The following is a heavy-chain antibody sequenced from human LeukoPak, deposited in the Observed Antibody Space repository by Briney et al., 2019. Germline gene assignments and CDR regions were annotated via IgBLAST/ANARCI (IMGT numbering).Heavy chain of an antibody. CDR2: INHSGST. Sequence: SETLSLTCAVYGGSFSGYYWSWIRQPPGKGLEWIGEINHSGSTNYNPSLKSRVTISVDTSKNQFSLKLSSVTAADTAVYYCARGYAYYYDSSIDEARDWGQGTLVTVSS. D-gene: IGHD3-22*01. J-gene: IGHJ4*02. CDR1: GGSFSGYY. CDR3: ARGYAYYYDSSIDEARD. V-gene: IGHV4-34*01.